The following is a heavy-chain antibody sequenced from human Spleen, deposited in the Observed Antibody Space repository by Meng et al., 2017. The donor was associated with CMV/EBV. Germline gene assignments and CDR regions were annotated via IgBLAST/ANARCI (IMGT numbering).Heavy chain of an antibody. J-gene: IGHJ4*02. D-gene: IGHD3-3*01. CDR2: ISYDGSNK. Sequence: GESLKISCVASGITFSRYAMHWVRQAPGKGLEWVAVISYDGSNKYYADSVKGRFTISRDNSKNTLYLQMNSLRAEDTAVYYCARPESYYDLWTGLDYWGQGTLVTVSS. V-gene: IGHV3-30-3*01. CDR1: GITFSRYA. CDR3: ARPESYYDLWTGLDY.